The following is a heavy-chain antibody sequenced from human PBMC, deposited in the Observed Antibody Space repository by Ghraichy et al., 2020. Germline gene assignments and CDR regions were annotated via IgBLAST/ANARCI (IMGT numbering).Heavy chain of an antibody. Sequence: GGSLRLSCAASGFTFSSYGMHWVRQAPGKGLEWVAVIWYDGSNKYYADSVKGRFTISRDNSKNTLYLQMNSLRAEDTAVYYCARDRGEYSSSSAGNWFDPWGQGTLVTVSS. D-gene: IGHD6-6*01. CDR2: IWYDGSNK. CDR3: ARDRGEYSSSSAGNWFDP. J-gene: IGHJ5*02. V-gene: IGHV3-33*01. CDR1: GFTFSSYG.